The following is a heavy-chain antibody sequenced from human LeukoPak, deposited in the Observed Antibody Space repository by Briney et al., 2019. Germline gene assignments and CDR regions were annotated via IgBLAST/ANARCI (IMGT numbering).Heavy chain of an antibody. V-gene: IGHV1-69*04. CDR2: IIPINGIT. CDR3: AREISEYGSGRFRAWFDP. Sequence: GASVKVSCKASGGTFSGYGLSWVRQAPGQWLEWMGRIIPINGITNYAQKFQGRVTITADKSTSSAYMELSSLRSEDTAVYHCAREISEYGSGRFRAWFDPWGQGTLVTVSS. CDR1: GGTFSGYG. D-gene: IGHD3-10*01. J-gene: IGHJ5*02.